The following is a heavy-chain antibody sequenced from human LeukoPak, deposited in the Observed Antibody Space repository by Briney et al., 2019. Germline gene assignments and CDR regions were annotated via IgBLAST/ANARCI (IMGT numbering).Heavy chain of an antibody. CDR3: TTDIVVVPAGEGDY. CDR2: IKSKTDGGTT. V-gene: IGHV3-15*01. Sequence: GGSLRLSCAASGFTFSNAWMSWVRQAPGKGLEWVGRIKSKTDGGTTDYAAPVKGRFTISRDDSKNTLYLQMSSLKTEDTAVYYCTTDIVVVPAGEGDYWGQGTLVTVSS. J-gene: IGHJ4*02. CDR1: GFTFSNAW. D-gene: IGHD2-2*01.